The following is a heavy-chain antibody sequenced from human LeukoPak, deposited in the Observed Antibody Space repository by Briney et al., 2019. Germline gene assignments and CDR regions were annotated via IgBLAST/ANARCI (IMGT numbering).Heavy chain of an antibody. J-gene: IGHJ4*02. CDR2: IIPIFGTA. CDR3: AREPRDTSSPFDY. V-gene: IGHV1-69*01. Sequence: SVKVSCKASGGTFSSYAISWVRQAPGQGLEWMGGIIPIFGTANYAQKFQGRVTITADESTSTAYMELSSLRSEDTAVYYCAREPRDTSSPFDYWGQGTLVTVSS. CDR1: GGTFSSYA. D-gene: IGHD2-2*01.